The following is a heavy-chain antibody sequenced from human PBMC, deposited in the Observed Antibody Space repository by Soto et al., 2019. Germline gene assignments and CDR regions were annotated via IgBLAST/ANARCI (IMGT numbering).Heavy chain of an antibody. CDR1: GGSISSSSYY. J-gene: IGHJ5*02. CDR2: IYYSGST. Sequence: SETLSLTCTVSGGSISSSSYYWGWIRQPPGKGLEWIGSIYYSGSTYYNPSLKSRVTISVDTSKNQFSLKLSSVTAADTAVYYCARLLNWFDPWGQGTLVTVSS. V-gene: IGHV4-39*01. CDR3: ARLLNWFDP.